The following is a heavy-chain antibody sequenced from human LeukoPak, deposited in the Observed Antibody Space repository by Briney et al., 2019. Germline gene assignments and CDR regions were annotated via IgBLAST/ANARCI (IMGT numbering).Heavy chain of an antibody. V-gene: IGHV3-48*03. CDR3: VRDRDIAYLRADF. J-gene: IGHJ4*02. CDR2: ITTSGSTI. D-gene: IGHD5-12*01. Sequence: PGGSLRLSCVASGFTFTNHEMNWVRQAPGKGREWVSYITTSGSTIYYADSVKGRFTISRDNAKNSLYLQMNSLRAEDTAVYYCVRDRDIAYLRADFWGQGTLVTVSS. CDR1: GFTFTNHE.